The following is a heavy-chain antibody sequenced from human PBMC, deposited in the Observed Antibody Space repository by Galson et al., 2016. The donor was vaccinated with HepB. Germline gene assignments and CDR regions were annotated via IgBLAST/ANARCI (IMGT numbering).Heavy chain of an antibody. CDR1: GFTFSKAW. CDR2: VKSKTDGGTA. Sequence: SLRLSCAASGFTFSKAWMNWVRQAPGKGLEWVGRVKSKTDGGTADYAAPVKGRFTISRDDSKDTLYVQMNSLKAEDTAVYYCTTGMGYCSGGSCYSGPLGFWGQGSLVTVSS. CDR3: TTGMGYCSGGSCYSGPLGF. D-gene: IGHD2-15*01. V-gene: IGHV3-15*01. J-gene: IGHJ4*02.